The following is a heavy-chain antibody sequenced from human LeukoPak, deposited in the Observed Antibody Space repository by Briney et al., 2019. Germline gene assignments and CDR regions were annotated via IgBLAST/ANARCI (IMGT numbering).Heavy chain of an antibody. Sequence: PGGSLRLSCAASGFTFSSNAMSWVRQAPGKGLEWVSAISGSGGSTYYADSVKGRFTISRDNSKNTLYLQMNSLRAEDTAVYYCAKDKGGAGVVRYFDYWGQGTLVTVSS. J-gene: IGHJ4*02. CDR3: AKDKGGAGVVRYFDY. CDR2: ISGSGGST. V-gene: IGHV3-23*01. D-gene: IGHD4-23*01. CDR1: GFTFSSNA.